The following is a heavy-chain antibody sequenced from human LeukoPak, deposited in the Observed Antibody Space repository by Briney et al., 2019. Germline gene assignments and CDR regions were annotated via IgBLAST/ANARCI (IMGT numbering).Heavy chain of an antibody. D-gene: IGHD3-10*01. J-gene: IGHJ5*02. Sequence: MASETLSLTCTVSGGSISTHYCNWVRQPAGKGLEWIGRIYTSGSTNYNPSLKSRVTMSVDTSKNQFSLKLSSVTAADTAVYYCARGGYYGSGNDFRFDPWGQGTLVTVSS. V-gene: IGHV4-4*07. CDR2: IYTSGST. CDR1: GGSISTHY. CDR3: ARGGYYGSGNDFRFDP.